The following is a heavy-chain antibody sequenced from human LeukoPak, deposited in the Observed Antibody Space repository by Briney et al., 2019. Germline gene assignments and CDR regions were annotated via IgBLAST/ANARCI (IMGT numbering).Heavy chain of an antibody. Sequence: GGSLRLSCAASGFTFSSYSMTWVRQAPGKGLEWVSAISGSGGSTYYADSVKGRFTISRDNSKNTLYLQMSSLRAEDTAVYYCAKVSISGGSCLDYWGQGTLVTVSS. J-gene: IGHJ4*02. D-gene: IGHD2-15*01. V-gene: IGHV3-23*01. CDR2: ISGSGGST. CDR1: GFTFSSYS. CDR3: AKVSISGGSCLDY.